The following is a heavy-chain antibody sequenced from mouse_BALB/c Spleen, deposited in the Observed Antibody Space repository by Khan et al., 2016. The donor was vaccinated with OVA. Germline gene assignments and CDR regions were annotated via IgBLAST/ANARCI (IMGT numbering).Heavy chain of an antibody. J-gene: IGHJ3*01. CDR3: ARSNYFGQYFAY. V-gene: IGHV1-77*01. Sequence: QVQLQQSGAELARPGASVKLSCTASGYTFTDYYINWVKQRTGQGLEWIGEISPGNGDTYYDAKFKGKATLTADTSSTTAYMQLSSLTSEDSAVYYCARSNYFGQYFAYWGEGTLVTVAA. D-gene: IGHD1-1*01. CDR1: GYTFTDYY. CDR2: ISPGNGDT.